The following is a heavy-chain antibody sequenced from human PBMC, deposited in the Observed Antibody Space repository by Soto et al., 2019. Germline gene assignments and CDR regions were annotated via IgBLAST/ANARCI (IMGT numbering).Heavy chain of an antibody. J-gene: IGHJ5*02. D-gene: IGHD2-21*02. CDR3: AKARHSGDFAGSYDS. CDR1: GFSFIDYA. V-gene: IGHV3-23*01. CDR2: IGGRGGYA. Sequence: PGGSLRLSCAASGFSFIDYAINWVRQVPGRGLEYVAGIGGRGGYAFYADSMKGRFSISRDNSENTVYLHMHNLRVDDSAMYYCAKARHSGDFAGSYDSWGQGTLVTVSS.